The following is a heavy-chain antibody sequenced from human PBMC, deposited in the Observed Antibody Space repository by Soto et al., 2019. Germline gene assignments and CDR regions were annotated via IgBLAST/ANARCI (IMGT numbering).Heavy chain of an antibody. D-gene: IGHD1-1*01. CDR3: ARDRLQQLLQTEFDY. CDR2: ISSSSSSK. CDR1: GFTFSSYS. V-gene: IGHV3-21*01. J-gene: IGHJ4*02. Sequence: EVQLVESGGGLVKPVGSLRLSCAASGFTFSSYSMQWVRQAPGKGLAWVSSISSSSSSKYYADSVKGRFTISRDNAKKSLYLQMNSLRAEDTAVYYCARDRLQQLLQTEFDYWGPGTMVNVSS.